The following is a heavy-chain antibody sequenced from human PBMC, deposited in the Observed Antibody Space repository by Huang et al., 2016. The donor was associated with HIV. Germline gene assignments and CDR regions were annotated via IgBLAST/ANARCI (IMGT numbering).Heavy chain of an antibody. CDR2: ISPRFGTR. V-gene: IGHV1-69*13. CDR3: AKRGGAWGSPYAFDL. J-gene: IGHJ3*01. CDR1: GGSFNKFG. D-gene: IGHD3-16*01. Sequence: QVQLVQSGAEVRKPGSSVKVSCRASGGSFNKFGINWVRQAPGQGLEWMGGISPRFGTRNDAKRVQGRVTMTADETTGVVYMELSSLRSDDTAVYFCAKRGGAWGSPYAFDLWGPGTMVTVSS.